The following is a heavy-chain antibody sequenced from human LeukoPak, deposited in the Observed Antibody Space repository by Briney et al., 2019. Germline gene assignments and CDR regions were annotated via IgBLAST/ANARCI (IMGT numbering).Heavy chain of an antibody. D-gene: IGHD6-19*01. Sequence: GGSLRLSCAASGFTFSSYWVHWVRQAPGKGLVWVSRINSDGSSTSYADSVKGRFTISRDNAKNTLYLQMNSLRAEDTAVYYCARDSSGRSYFDYWGQGTLVTVSS. CDR3: ARDSSGRSYFDY. J-gene: IGHJ4*02. CDR2: INSDGSST. V-gene: IGHV3-74*01. CDR1: GFTFSSYW.